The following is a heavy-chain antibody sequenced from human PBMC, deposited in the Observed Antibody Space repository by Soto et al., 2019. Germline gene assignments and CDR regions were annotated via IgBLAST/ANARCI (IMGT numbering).Heavy chain of an antibody. CDR2: INWNSGIT. Sequence: EVQLVESGGGLVQPGRSLRLSCAAIGFTFEDHAMHWIRQVPGKGLEWVAGINWNSGITGYADSVKGRFTISRDNANNSLHLKMNSLKSEDTALYYCAKGRGALTVVSNWFDPWGQGTLVIVSS. CDR1: GFTFEDHA. D-gene: IGHD3-22*01. J-gene: IGHJ5*02. CDR3: AKGRGALTVVSNWFDP. V-gene: IGHV3-9*01.